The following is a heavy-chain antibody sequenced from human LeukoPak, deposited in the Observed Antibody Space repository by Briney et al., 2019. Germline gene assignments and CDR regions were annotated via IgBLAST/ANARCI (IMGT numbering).Heavy chain of an antibody. CDR2: ISYSGST. CDR3: AREGRVTFGGVIVIGAFDI. CDR1: GGSITSYH. V-gene: IGHV4-59*12. Sequence: SETLSLTCTVSGGSITSYHWSWIRQPPGKGLEWIGYISYSGSTNYNPSLKSRVTLSIDTSKNQFSLKLSSVTAADTAVYYCAREGRVTFGGVIVIGAFDIWGQGTMVTVSS. J-gene: IGHJ3*02. D-gene: IGHD3-16*02.